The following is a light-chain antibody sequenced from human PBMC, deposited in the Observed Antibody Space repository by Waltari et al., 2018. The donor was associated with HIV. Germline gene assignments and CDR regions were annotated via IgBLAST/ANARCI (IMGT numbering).Light chain of an antibody. CDR1: QSVNNN. V-gene: IGKV3-15*01. CDR2: CAS. Sequence: EIVMPQSPATLSVSPGERATLSCRAGQSVNNNLAWFQQRPGQAPRPLISCASTRATDVSARFSGSGSGTEFTLTISSLQSEDFAIYYCQQYNKWPWTFGQGTKVEIK. CDR3: QQYNKWPWT. J-gene: IGKJ1*01.